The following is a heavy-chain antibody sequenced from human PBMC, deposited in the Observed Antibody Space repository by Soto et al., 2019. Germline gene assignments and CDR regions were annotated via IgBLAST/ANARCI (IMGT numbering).Heavy chain of an antibody. Sequence: EVQLVESGGGLVKPGGSLRLSGAGSGFTFTRYSMNWVRQPPGTGLEWVSSISSTTNYIYYGSSMKGRFTISRDNAKNSLYLEMNSPRAEHTAVYYCGRESGDLTSNFDYWGQGTLVTVSS. J-gene: IGHJ4*02. V-gene: IGHV3-21*06. CDR2: ISSTTNYI. CDR1: GFTFTRYS. CDR3: GRESGDLTSNFDY. D-gene: IGHD3-10*01.